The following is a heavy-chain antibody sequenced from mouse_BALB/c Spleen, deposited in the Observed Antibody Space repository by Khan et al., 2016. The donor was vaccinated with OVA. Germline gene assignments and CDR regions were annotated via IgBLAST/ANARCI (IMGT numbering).Heavy chain of an antibody. Sequence: VQLQQSGPGLVAPSQNLSLTCTVSGFSLSDYGVSWIRQPPGKGLEWLGVIWGGGSTYYNSDLKSRLSLSKDNSKSQVFLKMSSLQSDDTAMFYCAKGVWSYYYTLDYWGQGTSVTVSS. CDR3: AKGVWSYYYTLDY. V-gene: IGHV2-6-5*01. CDR2: IWGGGST. J-gene: IGHJ4*01. CDR1: GFSLSDYG.